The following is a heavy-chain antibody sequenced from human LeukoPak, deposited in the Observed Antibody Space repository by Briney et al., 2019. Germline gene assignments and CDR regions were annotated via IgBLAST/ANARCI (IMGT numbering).Heavy chain of an antibody. CDR3: AREAREGHVFDI. J-gene: IGHJ3*02. Sequence: SETPSLTCTVSGGSIRSYYWSWIRQPPGKGLEWVGYIHYSGSTNYNPSLKRRVTILVDTSKNQFSLKLSSVTAADTAVYYCAREAREGHVFDIWGQGTMVTVSS. V-gene: IGHV4-59*01. CDR1: GGSIRSYY. CDR2: IHYSGST. D-gene: IGHD5-24*01.